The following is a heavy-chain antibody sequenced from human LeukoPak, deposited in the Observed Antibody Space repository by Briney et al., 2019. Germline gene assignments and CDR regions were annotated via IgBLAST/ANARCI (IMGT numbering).Heavy chain of an antibody. V-gene: IGHV4-4*02. J-gene: IGHJ4*02. Sequence: PSETLSLTCAVSGDSISSYNWWSWVRPPPGKGLEWIGEIYHSGSTNYNPSLKSRVTISVDKSKNQFSLNLSSVTAADTAVYYCARSPPGTWGDYWGQGTLVTVSS. CDR3: ARSPPGTWGDY. D-gene: IGHD3-10*01. CDR1: GDSISSYNW. CDR2: IYHSGST.